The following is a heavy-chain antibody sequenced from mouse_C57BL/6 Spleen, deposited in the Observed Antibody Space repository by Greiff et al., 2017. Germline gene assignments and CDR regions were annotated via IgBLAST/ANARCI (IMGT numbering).Heavy chain of an antibody. V-gene: IGHV1-4*01. CDR3: ATSMVTTGGLAY. CDR1: GYTFTSYT. D-gene: IGHD2-2*01. CDR2: INPSSGYT. Sequence: LVESGAELARPGASVKMSCKASGYTFTSYTMHWVKQRPGQGLEWIGYINPSSGYTKYNQKFKDKATLTADKSSSTAYMQLSSLTSEDSAVYYCATSMVTTGGLAYWGQGTLVTVSA. J-gene: IGHJ3*01.